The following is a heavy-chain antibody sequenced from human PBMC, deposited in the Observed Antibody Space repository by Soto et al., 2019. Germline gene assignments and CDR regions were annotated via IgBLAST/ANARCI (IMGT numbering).Heavy chain of an antibody. CDR1: GGTFSSYA. J-gene: IGHJ3*02. V-gene: IGHV1-69*13. CDR3: ARADAMVRGPKIAFDI. D-gene: IGHD3-10*01. CDR2: IIPIFGTA. Sequence: GASVKVSCKASGGTFSSYAISWVRQAPGQGLEWMGGIIPIFGTANYAQKFQGRVTITADESTGTAYMELSSLRSEDTAVYYCARADAMVRGPKIAFDIWGQGTMVTVSS.